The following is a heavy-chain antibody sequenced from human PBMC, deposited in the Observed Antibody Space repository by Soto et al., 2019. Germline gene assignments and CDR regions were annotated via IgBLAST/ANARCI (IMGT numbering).Heavy chain of an antibody. CDR3: ARDYQAVAGLNLIGY. CDR1: GYTFTSYY. CDR2: INPSGGST. V-gene: IGHV1-46*01. D-gene: IGHD6-19*01. J-gene: IGHJ4*02. Sequence: ASVKVSCKASGYTFTSYYMHWVRQAPGQGLEWMGIINPSGGSTSYAQKFQGRVTMTRDTSTSTVYMELSSLRSEDTAVHYCARDYQAVAGLNLIGYWGQGTLVTVSS.